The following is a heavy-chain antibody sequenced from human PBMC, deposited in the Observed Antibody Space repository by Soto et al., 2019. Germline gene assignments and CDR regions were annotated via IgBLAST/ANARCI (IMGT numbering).Heavy chain of an antibody. D-gene: IGHD3-10*01. CDR2: IIPIFGTA. Sequence: SVKVSCKASGGTFSSYAISWVRQAPGQGLEWMGGIIPIFGTANYAQKFKGRVTITADESTSTAYMELSSLRSEYTAVYYCARGHGGLLPPNWFDPWGQGTLVTVSS. CDR3: ARGHGGLLPPNWFDP. CDR1: GGTFSSYA. J-gene: IGHJ5*02. V-gene: IGHV1-69*13.